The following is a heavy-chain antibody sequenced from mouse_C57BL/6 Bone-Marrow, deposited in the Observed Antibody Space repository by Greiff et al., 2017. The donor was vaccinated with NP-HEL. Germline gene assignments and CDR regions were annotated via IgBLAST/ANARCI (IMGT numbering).Heavy chain of an antibody. J-gene: IGHJ2*01. Sequence: VQLQQSGAELVRPGASVKLSCTASGFNIKDDYMHWVKQRPEKGLEWIGWIDPENGDTEYASKFQGKATITADNSSNKAYLQLSSQTSEDTAVYYCTTFYDYWGQGTTLTVSS. CDR2: IDPENGDT. V-gene: IGHV14-4*01. CDR1: GFNIKDDY. CDR3: TTFYDY.